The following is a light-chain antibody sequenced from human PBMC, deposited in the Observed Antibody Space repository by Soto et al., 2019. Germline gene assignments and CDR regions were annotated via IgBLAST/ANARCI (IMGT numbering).Light chain of an antibody. CDR1: SSDVGGYNY. V-gene: IGLV2-8*01. CDR3: SSYAGNNVVI. CDR2: EVT. Sequence: QPALTQPPSASGSPRQSVTISCTGTSSDVGGYNYVSWYQQHPGKVPKLLIYEVTRRPSGVPDRFSGSKSGNTASLTVSALQAEDEAHYYCSSYAGNNVVIFGGGTKLTVL. J-gene: IGLJ2*01.